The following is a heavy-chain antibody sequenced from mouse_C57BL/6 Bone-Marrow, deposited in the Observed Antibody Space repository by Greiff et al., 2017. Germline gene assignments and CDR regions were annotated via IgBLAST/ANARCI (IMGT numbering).Heavy chain of an antibody. CDR3: ARSGGGFDY. CDR1: GYTFTSYW. V-gene: IGHV1-69*01. Sequence: QVQLQQSGAELVMPGASVKLSCKASGYTFTSYWMHWVKQRPGQGLEWIGEIDPSDSYTNYNQKFKGKSTLTVDKSSSTAYMQLSSLTSEDSAVYYCARSGGGFDYWGQGTTLTVSS. D-gene: IGHD3-1*01. CDR2: IDPSDSYT. J-gene: IGHJ2*01.